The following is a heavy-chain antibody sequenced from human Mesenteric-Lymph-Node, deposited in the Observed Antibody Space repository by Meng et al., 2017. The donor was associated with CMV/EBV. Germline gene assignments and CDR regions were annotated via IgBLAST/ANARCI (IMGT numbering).Heavy chain of an antibody. CDR2: INHSGST. D-gene: IGHD3-9*01. J-gene: IGHJ4*02. CDR3: ARGSSYDILTGYFDY. CDR1: GGSFSGYY. Sequence: HGQLHQWGAGLLKPSEPLSVTCAVYGGSFSGYYWNWIRQSPEKGLEWIGEINHSGSTTYNPSFTSRIIISVDTSTNQISLNMSSVTAADTAVYYCARGSSYDILTGYFDYWGQGALVTVSS. V-gene: IGHV4-34*01.